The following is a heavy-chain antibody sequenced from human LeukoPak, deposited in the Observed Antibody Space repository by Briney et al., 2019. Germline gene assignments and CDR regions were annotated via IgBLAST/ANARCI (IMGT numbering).Heavy chain of an antibody. CDR3: AWSLVVVVPAGPGWFDP. J-gene: IGHJ5*02. D-gene: IGHD2-2*01. CDR2: ISSSSYI. Sequence: GGSLRLSCAASGFTFSSYSMNWVRQAPGKGLEWVSSISSSSYIYYADSVKGRFTISRDNAKNSLYLQMNSLGAEDTAVYYCAWSLVVVVPAGPGWFDPWGQGTLVTVSS. CDR1: GFTFSSYS. V-gene: IGHV3-21*01.